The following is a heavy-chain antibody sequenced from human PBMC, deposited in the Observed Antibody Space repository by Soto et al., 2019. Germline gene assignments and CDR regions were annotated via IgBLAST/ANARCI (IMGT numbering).Heavy chain of an antibody. D-gene: IGHD6-19*01. Sequence: ASVKVSCKASGYTFSSYAMHWVPQAPGQSLEWMGWINAGNGNTKYSQKFQGRLTITRDTSATTVYMELSSLRSEDTAVYYCARALTGPVAEEFRHGMDVWGQGTTVTVSS. V-gene: IGHV1-3*01. CDR2: INAGNGNT. J-gene: IGHJ6*02. CDR1: GYTFSSYA. CDR3: ARALTGPVAEEFRHGMDV.